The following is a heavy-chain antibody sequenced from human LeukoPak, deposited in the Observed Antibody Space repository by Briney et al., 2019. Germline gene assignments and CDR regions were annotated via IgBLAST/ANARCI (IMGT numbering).Heavy chain of an antibody. CDR2: IKGDGSYT. J-gene: IGHJ4*02. V-gene: IGHV3-74*03. Sequence: GGSLRPSCATSGFTSSRYWMEWVRQAPGKGLEWVSCIKGDGSYTTYADSVKGRFTISRDNAENTLYLQMNSLRAEDTAVYYCSYNHFDYWAREPWSPSPQ. D-gene: IGHD1-14*01. CDR1: GFTSSRYW. CDR3: SYNHFDY.